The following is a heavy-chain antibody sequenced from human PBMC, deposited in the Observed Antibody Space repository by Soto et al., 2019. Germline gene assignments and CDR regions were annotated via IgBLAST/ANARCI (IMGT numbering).Heavy chain of an antibody. CDR3: ARDLSRAYCGGDCYFDY. J-gene: IGHJ4*02. D-gene: IGHD2-21*02. CDR1: GGTISSYA. CDR2: IIPIFGTA. V-gene: IGHV1-69*13. Sequence: GASVKVSCKASGGTISSYAISWVRQAPGQGLEWMGGIIPIFGTANYAQKFQGRVTITADESTSTAYMELSSLRSEDTAVYYCARDLSRAYCGGDCYFDYWGQGTQVTVSS.